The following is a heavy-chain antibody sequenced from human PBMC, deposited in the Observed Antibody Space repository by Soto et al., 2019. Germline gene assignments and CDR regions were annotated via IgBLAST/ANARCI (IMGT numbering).Heavy chain of an antibody. CDR3: ARGRLVPAVNFDY. D-gene: IGHD2-2*01. J-gene: IGHJ4*02. Sequence: SETLSLTCAVSGDSISSGGFSWSWIRQPPGKGLEWIGYIYHSGTSFYNPSLKSRVTISVDGSKNQLSLKVNSVTAADTAVYYCARGRLVPAVNFDYWGLGTLVTVS. CDR2: IYHSGTS. CDR1: GDSISSGGFS. V-gene: IGHV4-30-2*01.